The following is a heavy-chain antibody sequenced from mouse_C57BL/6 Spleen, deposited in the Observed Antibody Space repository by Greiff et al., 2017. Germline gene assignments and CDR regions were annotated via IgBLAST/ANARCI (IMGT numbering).Heavy chain of an antibody. CDR3: AKYDDGYYEWYFDV. CDR2: IWRGGST. CDR1: GFSLTSYG. V-gene: IGHV2-5*01. D-gene: IGHD2-3*01. Sequence: VQLQQSGPGLVQPSQSLSITCTVSGFSLTSYGVHWVRQSPGKGLEWLGVIWRGGSTDYNAAFMSRLSITKDNSKSQVFFKMNSLQADDTAIYYCAKYDDGYYEWYFDVWGTGTTVTVSS. J-gene: IGHJ1*03.